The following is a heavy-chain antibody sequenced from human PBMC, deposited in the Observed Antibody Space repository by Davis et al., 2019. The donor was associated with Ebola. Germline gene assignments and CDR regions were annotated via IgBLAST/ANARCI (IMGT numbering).Heavy chain of an antibody. CDR3: ARDGEGDYFDY. Sequence: GESLKISCAASGFTFSRYAMHWVRQAPGKGLEWVAVISYDGSNKYYADSVKGRFTISRDNSKNTLYLQMNSLRAEDTAVYYCARDGEGDYFDYWGQGTLVTVSS. V-gene: IGHV3-30-3*01. CDR2: ISYDGSNK. J-gene: IGHJ4*02. CDR1: GFTFSRYA.